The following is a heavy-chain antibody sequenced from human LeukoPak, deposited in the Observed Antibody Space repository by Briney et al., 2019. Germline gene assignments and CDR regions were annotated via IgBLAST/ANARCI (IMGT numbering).Heavy chain of an antibody. Sequence: ETLSLTCTVSGGSISSSSYYWGWIRQPPGKGLEWVSVIYSGGSTYYADSVKGRFTISRDNSKNTLYLQMNSLRAEDTAVYYYAKDSSNWGKLDYWGQGTLVTVSS. D-gene: IGHD7-27*01. V-gene: IGHV3-66*01. CDR2: IYSGGST. CDR3: AKDSSNWGKLDY. CDR1: GGSISSSSYY. J-gene: IGHJ4*02.